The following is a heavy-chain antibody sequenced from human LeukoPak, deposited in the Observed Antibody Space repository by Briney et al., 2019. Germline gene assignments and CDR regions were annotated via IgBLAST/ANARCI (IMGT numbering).Heavy chain of an antibody. CDR3: ARVPPYRYSYGPFDY. D-gene: IGHD5-18*01. Sequence: ASVKVSCKASGYTFTGYYMHWVRQAPGQGLEWMGRINPNSGGTNYAQKFQGRVTMTRDTSISTAYMELSRLRSDDTAVYYCARVPPYRYSYGPFDYWGQGALVTVSS. J-gene: IGHJ4*02. CDR2: INPNSGGT. V-gene: IGHV1-2*06. CDR1: GYTFTGYY.